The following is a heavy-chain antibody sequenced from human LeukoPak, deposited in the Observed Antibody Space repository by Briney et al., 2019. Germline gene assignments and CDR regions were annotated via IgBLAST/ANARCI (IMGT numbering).Heavy chain of an antibody. CDR1: GGSFSGYY. Sequence: SETLSLTCAVYGGSFSGYYWSWVRQPPGKGLEWIGEINHSGSTNYNPSLKRRVTISVDTSKNQFSLKLSSVTAADTAVYYCARGWGSFGYWGQGTLVTVSS. J-gene: IGHJ4*02. CDR3: ARGWGSFGY. V-gene: IGHV4-34*01. CDR2: INHSGST. D-gene: IGHD3-16*01.